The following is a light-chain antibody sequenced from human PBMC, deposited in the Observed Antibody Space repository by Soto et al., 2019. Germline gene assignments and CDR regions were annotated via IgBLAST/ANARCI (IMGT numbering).Light chain of an antibody. CDR3: QQGYSTPWT. J-gene: IGKJ1*01. CDR1: QSVTTY. CDR2: AIS. V-gene: IGKV1-39*01. Sequence: DIQMTQSPSSLSASVGDRFTITCRASQSVTTYLHWYQQKAGEAPKLLIYAISNLQSGVSSRFSGSGSGTDFSLTINTLQPEDFATYYCQQGYSTPWTFGQGTKVDI.